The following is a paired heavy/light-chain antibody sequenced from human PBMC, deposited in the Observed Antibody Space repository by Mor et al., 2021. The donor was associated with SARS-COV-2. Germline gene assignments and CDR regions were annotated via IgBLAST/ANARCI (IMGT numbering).Light chain of an antibody. V-gene: IGLV2-8*01. CDR1: SSDIGAYNY. CDR2: AVS. Sequence: QSALTQPPSASGSPGQSVTISCSGSSSDIGAYNYVSWYQEHPGKAPKLILYAVSERPSGVPDRFSGSKSDNTASLTVSGLQTEDEAAYYCASYAGHDKHVVFGGGTKLTVL. J-gene: IGLJ2*01. CDR3: ASYAGHDKHVV.
Heavy chain of an antibody. CDR1: GGSIIINNHY. D-gene: IGHD2-8*01. CDR2: SSYNGNT. CDR3: ARDTKYIARGTDV. V-gene: IGHV4-39*07. Sequence: QLQLQESGPGLVKPSETLSLTCTVSGGSIIINNHYWAWIRRPPGQGLEWIGSSSYNGNTYYNPSLQSRVSISVDTSKNQFSLTLSSLTPADTAVYFCARDTKYIARGTDVWGQGTTVIVSS. J-gene: IGHJ6*02.